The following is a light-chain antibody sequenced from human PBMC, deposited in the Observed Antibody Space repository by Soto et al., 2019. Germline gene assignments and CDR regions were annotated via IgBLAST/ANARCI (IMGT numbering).Light chain of an antibody. Sequence: QPVLTQPPSASGSPERSVTISCIGTSSDVGGYNYVSWYQQHPGKAPKLMIYEVSKRPSGVPDRFSGSKSGNTASLTVSGLQAEDEADYYCSSYAASNNLGVFGGATKLTVL. CDR3: SSYAASNNLGV. CDR2: EVS. CDR1: SSDVGGYNY. V-gene: IGLV2-8*01. J-gene: IGLJ2*01.